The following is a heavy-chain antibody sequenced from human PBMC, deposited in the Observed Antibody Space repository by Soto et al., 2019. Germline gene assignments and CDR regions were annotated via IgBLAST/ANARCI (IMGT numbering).Heavy chain of an antibody. V-gene: IGHV3-21*01. CDR3: ARVPDIVVVVAATPDYYFDY. CDR2: ISSSSSYI. CDR1: GFTFSSYS. D-gene: IGHD2-15*01. J-gene: IGHJ4*02. Sequence: EVQLVESGGGLVKPGGSLRLSCAASGFTFSSYSMNWVRQAPGKGLEWVSSISSSSSYIYYADSVKGRFTISRDNAKNSLYLQMNSLRAEDTAVYYCARVPDIVVVVAATPDYYFDYWGQGNLVTVSS.